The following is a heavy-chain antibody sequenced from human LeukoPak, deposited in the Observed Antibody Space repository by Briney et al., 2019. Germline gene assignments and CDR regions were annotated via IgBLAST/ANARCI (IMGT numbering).Heavy chain of an antibody. D-gene: IGHD6-13*01. CDR3: ARCDYSSTWYSNWFDP. J-gene: IGHJ5*02. CDR2: IYYSGST. Sequence: SETLSLTCSVSGGSIRGYYWSWIRQPPGKGLEWIGYIYYSGSTKYNPSLTSRVTISLDTSKKQFSLKLSSVTAADTAVYYCARCDYSSTWYSNWFDPWGQGTLVTVSS. V-gene: IGHV4-59*08. CDR1: GGSIRGYY.